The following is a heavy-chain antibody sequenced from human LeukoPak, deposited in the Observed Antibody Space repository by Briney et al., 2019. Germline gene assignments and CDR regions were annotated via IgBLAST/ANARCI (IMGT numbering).Heavy chain of an antibody. D-gene: IGHD3-3*01. Sequence: GGSLRLFFGASGFTVSSNYMSWVRQAPGKGLEWVSVIYSGGSTYYADPVKGRFTISRDNSKNTLYLQMNSLRAEDTAVYYCTRANTVSIFGVIIFDAFDIWGQGTMVTVSS. J-gene: IGHJ3*02. CDR2: IYSGGST. CDR1: GFTVSSNY. V-gene: IGHV3-53*01. CDR3: TRANTVSIFGVIIFDAFDI.